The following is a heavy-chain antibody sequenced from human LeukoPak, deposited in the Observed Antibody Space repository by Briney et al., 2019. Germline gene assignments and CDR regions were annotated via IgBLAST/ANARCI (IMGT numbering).Heavy chain of an antibody. CDR2: IYHSGST. Sequence: SGTLSLTCAVSGGPISSTNWWSWVRQPPGKGLEWIGEIYHSGSTNYNPSLRSRITISVDKSKDQFSLRLSSVTAADTAVYYFARKIGSSGAFDIWGQGTMVTVSS. D-gene: IGHD1-26*01. CDR3: ARKIGSSGAFDI. CDR1: GGPISSTNW. V-gene: IGHV4-4*02. J-gene: IGHJ3*02.